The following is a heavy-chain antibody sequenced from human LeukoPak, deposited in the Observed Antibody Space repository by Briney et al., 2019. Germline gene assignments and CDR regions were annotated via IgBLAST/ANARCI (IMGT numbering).Heavy chain of an antibody. Sequence: GGSLRLPCAASGFTFSSYSMNWVRQAPGKGLEWVSSISSSSSYIYYADSVKGRFTISRDNAKNSLYLQMNSLRAEDTAVYYCARETYYYGSGSYTHFDYWGQGTLVTVSS. CDR2: ISSSSSYI. CDR3: ARETYYYGSGSYTHFDY. D-gene: IGHD3-10*01. V-gene: IGHV3-21*01. CDR1: GFTFSSYS. J-gene: IGHJ4*02.